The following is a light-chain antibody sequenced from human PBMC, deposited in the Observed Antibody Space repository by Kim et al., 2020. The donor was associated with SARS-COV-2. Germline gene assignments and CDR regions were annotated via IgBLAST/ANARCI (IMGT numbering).Light chain of an antibody. Sequence: QTDTPTCTGNNNNVGNEGAAWLQQHQGHPPKLLSYRNNNRPSGISERLSASRSGNTASLTITGLQPEDEADYYCLAWDSSLTAWVFGGGTQLTVL. CDR2: RNN. V-gene: IGLV10-54*01. J-gene: IGLJ3*02. CDR1: NNNVGNEG. CDR3: LAWDSSLTAWV.